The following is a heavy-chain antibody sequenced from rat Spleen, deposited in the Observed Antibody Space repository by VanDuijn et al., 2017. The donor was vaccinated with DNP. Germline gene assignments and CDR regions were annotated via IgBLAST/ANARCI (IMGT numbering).Heavy chain of an antibody. V-gene: IGHV5-7*01. J-gene: IGHJ2*01. D-gene: IGHD1-4*01. CDR3: AGRPPPTRGPFDY. Sequence: EVQLVESGGGLVQPGRSLKLSCAVSGITFSDHNMAWVRQAPKKGLEWVATISQDGSDTYYRDSVKGRFTISRDNVKSTLYLQMDGLRSEDTATYYCAGRPPPTRGPFDYWGQGVTVTVSS. CDR1: GITFSDHN. CDR2: ISQDGSDT.